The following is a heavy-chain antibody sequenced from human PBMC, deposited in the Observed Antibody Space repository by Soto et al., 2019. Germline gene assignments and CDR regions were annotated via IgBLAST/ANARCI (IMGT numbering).Heavy chain of an antibody. CDR3: ATANWSHHYFDP. CDR2: INHSGSP. D-gene: IGHD1-1*01. V-gene: IGHV4-34*01. J-gene: IGHJ5*02. CDR1: GGSFSGYY. Sequence: LSLTFAVYGGSFSGYYWSWLRQPPGKGLEWIGEINHSGSPNYNPSLKSRVTISVDTSKNQFSLKMTSVTAADTAVYYCATANWSHHYFDPWGQGTLVTVSS.